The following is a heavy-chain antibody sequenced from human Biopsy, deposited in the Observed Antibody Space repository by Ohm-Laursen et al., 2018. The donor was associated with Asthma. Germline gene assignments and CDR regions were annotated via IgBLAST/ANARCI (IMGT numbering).Heavy chain of an antibody. CDR3: VRGEEVAGTYFKD. D-gene: IGHD6-19*01. J-gene: IGHJ1*01. CDR1: GGSFTHYF. CDR2: INYRGDT. Sequence: SETLSLTCAISGGSFTHYFWMWIRQPPGKGLEWIGEINYRGDTNYNPSLESRVSISVDTSTYHFSLRLNSVTAADTAAYYCVRGEEVAGTYFKDWDQGTLVTVSS. V-gene: IGHV4-34*01.